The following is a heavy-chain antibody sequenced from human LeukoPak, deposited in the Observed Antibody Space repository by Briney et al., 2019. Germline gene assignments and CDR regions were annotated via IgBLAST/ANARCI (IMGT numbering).Heavy chain of an antibody. V-gene: IGHV1-46*01. Sequence: ASVKVSCRASGYTFTSYYMHWVRQAPGQGLEWMGIINPSGGSTSYAQKFQGRVTMTRDTSTSTVYMELSSLRSEDTAVYYCARDGGGGSYPGYYFDYWGQGTLVTVSS. CDR2: INPSGGST. D-gene: IGHD1-26*01. CDR3: ARDGGGGSYPGYYFDY. J-gene: IGHJ4*02. CDR1: GYTFTSYY.